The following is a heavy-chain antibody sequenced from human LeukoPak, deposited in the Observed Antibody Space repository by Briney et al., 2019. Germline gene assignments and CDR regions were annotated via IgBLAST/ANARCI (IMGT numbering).Heavy chain of an antibody. CDR2: INPNSGNT. D-gene: IGHD3-22*01. V-gene: IGHV1-8*03. Sequence: ASVKVSCKASGYTFTSYDINWVRQATGQGLEWMGWINPNSGNTGYAQKFEGRVTITRNTSLSTAYMELSSLRSEDTAVYYCAREDYYDSGSNDYWGQGTLVTVSS. J-gene: IGHJ4*02. CDR3: AREDYYDSGSNDY. CDR1: GYTFTSYD.